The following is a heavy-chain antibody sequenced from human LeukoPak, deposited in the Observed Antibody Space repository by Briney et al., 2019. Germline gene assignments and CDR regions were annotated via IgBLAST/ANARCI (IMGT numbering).Heavy chain of an antibody. CDR3: AREGQQWLEGHDAFDI. V-gene: IGHV4-34*01. CDR1: GGSFSGYY. Sequence: PSETLSLTCAVYGGSFSGYYWSWIRQPPGKGLERIGEINHSGSTDYNPSLKSRVTISVDTSKNQFSLKLSSVTAADTAVYYCAREGQQWLEGHDAFDIWGQGTMVTVSS. D-gene: IGHD6-19*01. J-gene: IGHJ3*02. CDR2: INHSGST.